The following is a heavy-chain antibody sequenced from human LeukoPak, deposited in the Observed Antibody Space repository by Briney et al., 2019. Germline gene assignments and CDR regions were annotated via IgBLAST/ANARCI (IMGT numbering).Heavy chain of an antibody. Sequence: SETLSLTRTVSGGSISTYYWSWIRQPPGKGLEWIGYIYYSGSTYYNPSLKSRVTISVDTSKNQFSLKLSSVTAADTAVYYCARANAGYSGYDSTFDYWGQGTLVTVSS. D-gene: IGHD5-12*01. J-gene: IGHJ4*02. CDR2: IYYSGST. CDR1: GGSISTYY. CDR3: ARANAGYSGYDSTFDY. V-gene: IGHV4-59*08.